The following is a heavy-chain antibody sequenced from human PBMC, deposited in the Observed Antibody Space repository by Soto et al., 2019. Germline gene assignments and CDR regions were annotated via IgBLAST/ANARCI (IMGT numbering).Heavy chain of an antibody. CDR3: ARDSLYYDFWSGYPTQDYYYYMDV. J-gene: IGHJ6*03. CDR2: ISSNGGST. V-gene: IGHV3-64*01. D-gene: IGHD3-3*01. CDR1: GFTFSSYA. Sequence: GALRLSCAASGFTFSSYAMHWVRQAPGKGLEYVSAISSNGGSTYYANSVKGRFTISRDNSKNTLYLQMGSLRAEDMAVYYCARDSLYYDFWSGYPTQDYYYYMDVWGKGTTVTVSS.